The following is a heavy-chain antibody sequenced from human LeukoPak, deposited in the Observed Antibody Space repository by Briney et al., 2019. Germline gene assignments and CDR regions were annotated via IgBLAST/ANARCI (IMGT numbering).Heavy chain of an antibody. J-gene: IGHJ3*01. Sequence: GGSLRLSCAASGFTFSHYAMTWVRQVPGKGLEWVSTISDYAGWTYYADSVKGRFTISRDNSKDRVYLHMSSLRADVTAHHYCATFLGGDEKGDASDVWGEGRRVSASS. CDR2: ISDYAGWT. CDR1: GFTFSHYA. V-gene: IGHV3-23*01. CDR3: ATFLGGDEKGDASDV. D-gene: IGHD2/OR15-2a*01.